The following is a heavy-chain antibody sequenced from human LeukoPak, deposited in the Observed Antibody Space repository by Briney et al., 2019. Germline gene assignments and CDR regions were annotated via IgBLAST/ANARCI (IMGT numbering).Heavy chain of an antibody. CDR3: ARDGGVRYFDWLGFFDY. V-gene: IGHV3-48*04. CDR1: GFTFSSYA. CDR2: ISSSGSTI. Sequence: GGSLRLSCAASGFTFSSYAMSWVRQAPGKGLEWVSYISSSGSTIYYADSVKGRFTISRDNAKNSLYLQMNSLRAEDTAVYYCARDGGVRYFDWLGFFDYWGQGTLVTVSS. J-gene: IGHJ4*02. D-gene: IGHD3-9*01.